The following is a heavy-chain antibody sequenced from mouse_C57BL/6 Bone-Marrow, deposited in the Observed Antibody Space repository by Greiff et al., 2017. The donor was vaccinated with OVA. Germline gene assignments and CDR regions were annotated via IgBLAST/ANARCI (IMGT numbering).Heavy chain of an antibody. J-gene: IGHJ4*01. V-gene: IGHV1-26*01. Sequence: EVQLQQSGPELVKPGASVKISCKASGYTFTDYYMNWVKQSHGKSLEWIGDINPNNGGTSYNQKFKGKATLTVDKSSSTAYIELRSLTSEDSAVYYCAYGSGPYYAMDYWGQGTSVTVSS. CDR3: AYGSGPYYAMDY. CDR1: GYTFTDYY. CDR2: INPNNGGT. D-gene: IGHD1-1*01.